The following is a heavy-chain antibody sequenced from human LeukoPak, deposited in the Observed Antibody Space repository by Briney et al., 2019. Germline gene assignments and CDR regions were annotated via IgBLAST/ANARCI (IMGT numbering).Heavy chain of an antibody. CDR2: FDPEDGET. V-gene: IGHV1-24*01. Sequence: ASVKVSCKVSGYTLTELSMHWVRQAPGKGLEWMGGFDPEDGETIYAQKFQGRVTMTRNTSISTAYMELSSLRSEDTAVYYCARGVPTRRWELNLWGQGTLVTVSS. CDR1: GYTLTELS. CDR3: ARGVPTRRWELNL. D-gene: IGHD1-26*01. J-gene: IGHJ4*02.